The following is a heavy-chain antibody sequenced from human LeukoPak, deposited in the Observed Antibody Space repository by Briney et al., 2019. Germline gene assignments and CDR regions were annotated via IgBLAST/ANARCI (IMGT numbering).Heavy chain of an antibody. Sequence: SETLSLTCAVYGGSFSGYYWSWIRQPPGKGLEWIGEINHSGSTNYNPSLKSRVTISVDTSKSQFSLKLSSVTAADTAVYYCARVRYRGWFDPWGQGTLVTVSS. D-gene: IGHD1-14*01. CDR3: ARVRYRGWFDP. V-gene: IGHV4-34*01. J-gene: IGHJ5*02. CDR1: GGSFSGYY. CDR2: INHSGST.